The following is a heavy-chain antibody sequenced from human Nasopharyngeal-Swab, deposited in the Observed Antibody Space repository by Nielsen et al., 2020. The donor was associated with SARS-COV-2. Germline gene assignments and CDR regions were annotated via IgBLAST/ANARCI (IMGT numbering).Heavy chain of an antibody. V-gene: IGHV3-48*03. CDR2: ISSAGSTI. CDR1: GFTFSNFA. J-gene: IGHJ6*02. CDR3: ARDLLVVVPAANNYYYYGMDV. Sequence: GESLKISCAASGFTFSNFAMSWVRQAPGKGLEWVAYISSAGSTIYYADSVKGRFTISRDNAKNSLYLQLNSLRAEDTAVFYCARDLLVVVPAANNYYYYGMDVWGQGTTVTVSS. D-gene: IGHD2-2*01.